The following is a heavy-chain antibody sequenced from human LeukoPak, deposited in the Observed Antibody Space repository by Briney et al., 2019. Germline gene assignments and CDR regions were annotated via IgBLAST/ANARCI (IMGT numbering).Heavy chain of an antibody. CDR1: GFTVSGNY. CDR2: ISGSGGST. V-gene: IGHV3-23*01. D-gene: IGHD5-18*01. CDR3: AKDLIGYSYGRPLGMDV. Sequence: GGSLRLSCAASGFTVSGNYMSWARQAPGKGLEWVSAISGSGGSTYYADSVKGRFTISRDNSKNTLYLQMNSLRAEDTAVYYCAKDLIGYSYGRPLGMDVWGQGTTVTVSS. J-gene: IGHJ6*02.